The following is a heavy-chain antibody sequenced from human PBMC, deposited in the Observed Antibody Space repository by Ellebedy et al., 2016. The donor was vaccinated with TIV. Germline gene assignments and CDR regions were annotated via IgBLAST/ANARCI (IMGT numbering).Heavy chain of an antibody. D-gene: IGHD2-15*01. CDR3: AKDWVARTLVEKNFFDC. CDR1: GFSFNSYI. V-gene: IGHV3-23*01. CDR2: TSGSGGTR. J-gene: IGHJ4*02. Sequence: PGGSLRLSCAASGFSFNSYIMSWVRQAPGKGLEWVSATSGSGGTRYYADSVKGRFTTSRDNSKNTLYPQMNSLRAEDTAIYYWAKDWVARTLVEKNFFDCWGQGTLVTVSS.